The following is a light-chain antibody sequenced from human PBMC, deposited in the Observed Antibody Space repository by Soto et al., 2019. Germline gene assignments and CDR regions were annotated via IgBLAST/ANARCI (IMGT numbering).Light chain of an antibody. V-gene: IGLV2-23*01. CDR1: SSDVGTYNL. J-gene: IGLJ2*01. Sequence: QAVVTQPASVSGSPGQSLTISCTGTSSDVGTYNLVSWYQQPPGKAPKLMIYDDSKRPSGVSNRFSGSKSGNTASLTISGLQAEDEADYYCCSYAGSSTFHVIFGGGTKVTVL. CDR2: DDS. CDR3: CSYAGSSTFHVI.